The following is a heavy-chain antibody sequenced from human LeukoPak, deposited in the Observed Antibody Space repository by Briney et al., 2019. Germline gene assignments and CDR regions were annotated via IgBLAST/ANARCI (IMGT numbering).Heavy chain of an antibody. Sequence: GGSLRLSCAASGFTFSSYSMNWVRQAPGKGLEWASSISSSSSYIYYADSVKGRFTISRDNAKNSLYLQMNSLGAEDTAVYYCARGLYDYVWGSYRYNPYYFDYWGQGTLVTVSS. D-gene: IGHD3-16*02. CDR1: GFTFSSYS. CDR2: ISSSSSYI. CDR3: ARGLYDYVWGSYRYNPYYFDY. J-gene: IGHJ4*02. V-gene: IGHV3-21*01.